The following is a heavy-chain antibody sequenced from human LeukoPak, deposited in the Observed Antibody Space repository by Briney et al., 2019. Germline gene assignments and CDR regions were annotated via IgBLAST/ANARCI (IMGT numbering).Heavy chain of an antibody. CDR2: IIASFGTA. D-gene: IGHD1-26*01. V-gene: IGHV1-69*06. Sequence: ASVKVSCKGSGGTFTSYASSWVRQAPGQGLEWRGGIIASFGTANYAQKFPGRVTIPADKSTSTAYMELTSLRSEDTAVYYCARGGTTTNAFDIWGQGTMVTVSS. J-gene: IGHJ3*02. CDR3: ARGGTTTNAFDI. CDR1: GGTFTSYA.